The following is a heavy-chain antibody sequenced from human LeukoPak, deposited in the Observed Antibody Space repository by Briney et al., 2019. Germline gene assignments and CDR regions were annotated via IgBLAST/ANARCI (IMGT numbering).Heavy chain of an antibody. CDR3: ARGYDTSDYPGFAM. D-gene: IGHD3-22*01. Sequence: SETLSLTCTVSGGSISSYYWSWIRQPPGKGLEWIGYTHYSGSTNYNPSFKSRVTISVDRSKNQFSLKLSSVTAADTALYYCARGYDTSDYPGFAMWGQGTMVTVSS. CDR1: GGSISSYY. J-gene: IGHJ3*02. V-gene: IGHV4-59*01. CDR2: THYSGST.